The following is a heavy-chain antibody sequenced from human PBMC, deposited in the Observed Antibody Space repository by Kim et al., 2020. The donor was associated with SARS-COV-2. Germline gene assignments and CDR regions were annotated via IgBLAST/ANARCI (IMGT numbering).Heavy chain of an antibody. J-gene: IGHJ4*02. CDR3: VRTLAATKGYDY. D-gene: IGHD2-15*01. V-gene: IGHV1-46*01. CDR1: GYRFTAYY. Sequence: ASVKVSCKASGYRFTAYYMHWVRQAPGQGLEWMGMINPSGGTTSYAQMFQGRVTMTRDTSTSTVYMELSSLTSDDTAVYYCVRTLAATKGYDYWGQGTLV. CDR2: INPSGGTT.